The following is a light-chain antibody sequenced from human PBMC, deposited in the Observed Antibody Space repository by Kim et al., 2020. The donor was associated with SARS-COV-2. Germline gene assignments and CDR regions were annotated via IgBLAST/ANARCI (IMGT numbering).Light chain of an antibody. J-gene: IGLJ2*01. Sequence: TVAMSCSRSSGSIASSYVQWYQQRPGSAPTTLIYEDKQRPSGVPDRFSGSIDSSSNSASLTISGLKTEDEADYYCQSSDSSNLHVVFGGGTQLTVL. CDR3: QSSDSSNLHVV. CDR1: SGSIASSY. CDR2: EDK. V-gene: IGLV6-57*03.